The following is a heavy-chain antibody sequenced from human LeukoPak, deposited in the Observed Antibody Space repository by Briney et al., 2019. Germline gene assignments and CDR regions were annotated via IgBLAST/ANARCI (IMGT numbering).Heavy chain of an antibody. CDR3: ARGRRPEGYYYMDV. Sequence: RGASVKVSCKASGYTFTGYYMHWVRQAPGQGFEWMGWINPNSGGTNYAQKFQGRVTMTRNTSISTAYMELSSLRSEDTAVYYCARGRRPEGYYYMDVWGKGTTVTISS. CDR1: GYTFTGYY. V-gene: IGHV1-2*02. CDR2: INPNSGGT. J-gene: IGHJ6*03.